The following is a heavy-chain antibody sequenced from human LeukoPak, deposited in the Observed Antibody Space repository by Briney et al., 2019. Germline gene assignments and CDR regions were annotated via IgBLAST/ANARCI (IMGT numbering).Heavy chain of an antibody. V-gene: IGHV3-7*01. CDR3: ARGIVVVPAALSYFDY. CDR2: IKQDGSEK. D-gene: IGHD2-2*01. Sequence: RGSLRLSCAASGFTFSSYWMSWVRQAPGKRLEWVANIKQDGSEKYYVDSVKGRFTISRDNAKNSLYLQMNSLRAEDTAVYYCARGIVVVPAALSYFDYWGQGTLVTVSS. CDR1: GFTFSSYW. J-gene: IGHJ4*02.